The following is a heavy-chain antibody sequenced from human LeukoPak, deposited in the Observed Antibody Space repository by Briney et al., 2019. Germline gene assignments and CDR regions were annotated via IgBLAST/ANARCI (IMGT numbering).Heavy chain of an antibody. Sequence: PSETLSLTCTVSGGSISSYHWSWIRLPAGKGLEWIGRIYTSGSTKYNPSLKSRVTMSVDTSKNHVSLRLTSVTAADTAMYYCARVHDYNWFDPWGQGTLVTVSS. CDR3: ARVHDYNWFDP. V-gene: IGHV4-4*07. CDR1: GGSISSYH. J-gene: IGHJ5*02. D-gene: IGHD1-1*01. CDR2: IYTSGST.